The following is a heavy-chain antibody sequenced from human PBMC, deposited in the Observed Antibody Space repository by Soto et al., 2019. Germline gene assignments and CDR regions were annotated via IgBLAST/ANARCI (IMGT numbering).Heavy chain of an antibody. CDR2: ISFDDSNK. CDR3: VSTGPD. J-gene: IGHJ4*02. Sequence: PGGSLRLSCAASGFNFGNHGMHWVRQARGKGLEWVALISFDDSNKKYADSVKGRFTISRDNSRNMLFLQMNSLRPDDTAVYYCVSTGPDWGQGALVTVSS. D-gene: IGHD3-10*01. CDR1: GFNFGNHG. V-gene: IGHV3-30*03.